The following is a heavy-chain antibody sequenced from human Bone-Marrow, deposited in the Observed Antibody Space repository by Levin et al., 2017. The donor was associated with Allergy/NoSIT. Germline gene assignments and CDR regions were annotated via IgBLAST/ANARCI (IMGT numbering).Heavy chain of an antibody. CDR1: GFSFSDYE. V-gene: IGHV3-48*03. CDR3: ASGPISDY. CDR2: INENSDTI. J-gene: IGHJ4*02. Sequence: GESLKISCEASGFSFSDYEMTWVRQAPGKGLEWISYINENSDTIYYADSVKGRFTISRDNAKNSLYLQMNSLRAEDTAVYYCASGPISDYWGQGAQVSVSS. D-gene: IGHD3-3*01.